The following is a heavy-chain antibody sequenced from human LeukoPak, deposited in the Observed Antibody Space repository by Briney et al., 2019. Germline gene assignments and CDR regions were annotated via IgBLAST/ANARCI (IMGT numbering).Heavy chain of an antibody. V-gene: IGHV3-7*01. J-gene: IGHJ6*03. CDR2: IKQDGSEK. Sequence: GGSLRLFCAASGGTFSSYWMSWVRQAPGRGLEWVANIKQDGSEKYSVDSVKGRFTISRDNAKNSLYLQMNSLRAEDTAVYYCARKGGATTYGYYYYYMDVWGKGTMVTISS. CDR1: GGTFSSYW. D-gene: IGHD1-26*01. CDR3: ARKGGATTYGYYYYYMDV.